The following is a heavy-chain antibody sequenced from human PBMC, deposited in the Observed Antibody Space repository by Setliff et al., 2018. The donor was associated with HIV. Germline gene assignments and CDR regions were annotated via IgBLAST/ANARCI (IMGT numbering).Heavy chain of an antibody. J-gene: IGHJ3*02. CDR3: ARVDCSSTRCYAFDI. Sequence: ASVKVSCKASGYTFTGYHMHWVRQAPGQGLEWMGWINPHSGGTKYAQKFQGRVTMTRDTSISAAYMELSRLRSDDTAVYYCARVDCSSTRCYAFDIWGKGTTVTVS. CDR2: INPHSGGT. D-gene: IGHD2-2*01. CDR1: GYTFTGYH. V-gene: IGHV1-2*02.